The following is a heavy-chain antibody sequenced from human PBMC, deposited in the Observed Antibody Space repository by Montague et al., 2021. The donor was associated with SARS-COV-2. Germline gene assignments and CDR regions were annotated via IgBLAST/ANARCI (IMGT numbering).Heavy chain of an antibody. V-gene: IGHV2-70*11. CDR3: ARSSVVRGVSLDY. D-gene: IGHD3-10*01. Sequence: PALVKPTQTLTLTCTFSGFSLSTSGMCVSWIRQPPGKALEWLARIYRDDDKHYSTSLKTRLTISKDTSKNQAVLTMTNMDPVNTVTYYCARSSVVRGVSLDYWGRGTLGTVSS. CDR2: IYRDDDK. CDR1: GFSLSTSGMC. J-gene: IGHJ4*02.